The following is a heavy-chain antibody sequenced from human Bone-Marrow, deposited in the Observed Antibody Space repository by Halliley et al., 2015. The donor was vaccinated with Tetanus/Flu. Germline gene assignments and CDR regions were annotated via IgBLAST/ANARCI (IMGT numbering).Heavy chain of an antibody. D-gene: IGHD2-21*02. CDR3: ARRGDSYVFDF. CDR2: IHPGASEI. V-gene: IGHV5-51*01. J-gene: IGHJ4*02. Sequence: REWMGIIHPGASEIRYKPSFQGQVTISAAESTTTAYLQWSSLQASDTAMYYCARRGDSYVFDFWGQGTLVTVSS.